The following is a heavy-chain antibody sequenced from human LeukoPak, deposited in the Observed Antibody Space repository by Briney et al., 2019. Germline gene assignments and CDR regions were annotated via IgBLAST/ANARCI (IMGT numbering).Heavy chain of an antibody. V-gene: IGHV1-2*02. CDR2: INPKSGAT. D-gene: IGHD2-8*02. Sequence: ASVKVSCKASVYTFDENHIHWVRQAPGQGPEWMGWINPKSGATDSAQQFQGRLTMTRDTSIGTASMDLSGLRLDDTGIYYCARAGDEGTGHDDSLHFWGQGTMVTVSS. CDR1: VYTFDENH. CDR3: ARAGDEGTGHDDSLHF. J-gene: IGHJ3*01.